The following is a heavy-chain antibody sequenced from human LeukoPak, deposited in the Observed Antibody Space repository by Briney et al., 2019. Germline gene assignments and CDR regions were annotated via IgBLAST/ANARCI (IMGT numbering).Heavy chain of an antibody. V-gene: IGHV4-59*01. Sequence: SETVSLTCTVSGGSISSYYWSWIRQSPGKGAEWIGYFYYRGSSTYNPSLKSRVTISGDTSKNEFSLRLSSVTAADTAVYYCARSGYCSGGICYSGLFDYWGPGTLVTVSS. D-gene: IGHD2-15*01. CDR3: ARSGYCSGGICYSGLFDY. CDR2: FYYRGSS. CDR1: GGSISSYY. J-gene: IGHJ4*02.